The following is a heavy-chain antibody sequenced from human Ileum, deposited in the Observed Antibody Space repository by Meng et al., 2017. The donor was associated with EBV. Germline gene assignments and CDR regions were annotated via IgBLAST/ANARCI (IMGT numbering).Heavy chain of an antibody. V-gene: IGHV4-4*02. Sequence: QGQLQESGPRLVKPSGTLFLTVAVSGDSVSGRYWWSWVRQPPGKGLEWIGEVYHDGATNYHPSLKSRVTISLDKSKNEVNLHLNSLTAADTAVYFCARSSPIVRGLDYWGQGTLVTVSS. CDR1: GDSVSGRYW. CDR2: VYHDGAT. D-gene: IGHD3-10*01. CDR3: ARSSPIVRGLDY. J-gene: IGHJ4*02.